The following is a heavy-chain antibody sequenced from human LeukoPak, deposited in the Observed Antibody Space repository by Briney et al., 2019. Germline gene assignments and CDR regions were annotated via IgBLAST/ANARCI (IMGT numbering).Heavy chain of an antibody. CDR2: IDPSDSYA. J-gene: IGHJ4*02. D-gene: IGHD5-24*01. CDR3: ARHREMASITSLDY. V-gene: IGHV5-10-1*01. CDR1: GYSFTSQW. Sequence: GESLRISCKGSGYSFTSQWISWVRQMPGKGLGWMGRIDPSDSYANYSPSFQGHVTISADKSISTAYLQWTSLQASDTAMYYCARHREMASITSLDYWGQGTLVTVSS.